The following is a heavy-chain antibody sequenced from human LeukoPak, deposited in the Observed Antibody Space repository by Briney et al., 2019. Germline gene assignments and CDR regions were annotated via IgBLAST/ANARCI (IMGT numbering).Heavy chain of an antibody. CDR1: GFTFSSYG. CDR3: ARALLMVEAFDI. D-gene: IGHD2-8*01. V-gene: IGHV3-33*01. CDR2: IWYDGSNK. J-gene: IGHJ3*02. Sequence: GGSLRLSCAASGFTFSSYGMHWVRQAPGKGLEWVAVIWYDGSNKYYADSVKGRFTISRDNSKNTLYLQMNSLRAEDTAVYYCARALLMVEAFDIWGQGTMVTVSS.